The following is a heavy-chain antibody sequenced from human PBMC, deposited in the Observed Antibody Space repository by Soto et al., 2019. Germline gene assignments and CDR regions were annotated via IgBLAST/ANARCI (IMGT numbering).Heavy chain of an antibody. CDR3: ATYYYDSSGYSEYYYYYGMDV. CDR2: IYYSGST. D-gene: IGHD3-22*01. V-gene: IGHV4-39*01. J-gene: IGHJ6*02. CDR1: GGSISSSSYY. Sequence: QLQLQESGPGLVKPSATLSLTCTVSGGSISSSSYYWGWIRQPPGKGLEWIGSIYYSGSTYYNPSRKSRVTISVDTSKNQFSLKLSSVTAADTAVYYCATYYYDSSGYSEYYYYYGMDVWGQGTTVTVSS.